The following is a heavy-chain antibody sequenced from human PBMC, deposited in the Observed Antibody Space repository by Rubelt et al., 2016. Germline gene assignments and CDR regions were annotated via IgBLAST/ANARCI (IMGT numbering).Heavy chain of an antibody. Sequence: QVQLQESGPGLVKPSETLSLTCTVSGGSISSYYWSWIRQPPGKGLEWIGYIYYSGSTNYNPSLKSRVTLSVDTAKNQFSLKVSSVTAADTAVYYCARQESIDYVWGSLDYWGQGTLVTVSS. CDR2: IYYSGST. CDR1: GGSISSYY. CDR3: ARQESIDYVWGSLDY. D-gene: IGHD3-16*01. J-gene: IGHJ4*02. V-gene: IGHV4-59*08.